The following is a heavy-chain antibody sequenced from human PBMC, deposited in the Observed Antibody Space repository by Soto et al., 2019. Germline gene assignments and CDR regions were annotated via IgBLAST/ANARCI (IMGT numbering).Heavy chain of an antibody. CDR3: ARTPRSIDAFDI. V-gene: IGHV4-31*03. CDR1: GGSISSGGYY. Sequence: PSETLSLTCTVSGGSISSGGYYWSWIRQHPGKGLEWIGYIYYSGSTYYNPSLKSRVTISVDTSKNQFSLKLSSVTAADTAVYYCARTPRSIDAFDIWGQGTMVTVSS. CDR2: IYYSGST. D-gene: IGHD2-15*01. J-gene: IGHJ3*02.